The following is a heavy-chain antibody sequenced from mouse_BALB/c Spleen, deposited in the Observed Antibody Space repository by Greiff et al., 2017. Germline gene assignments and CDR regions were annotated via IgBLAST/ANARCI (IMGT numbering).Heavy chain of an antibody. CDR2: IYPYNGGT. CDR3: ARGSYWFAY. Sequence: EVKVEESGPELVKPGASVKISCKASGYTFTDYNMHWVKQSHGKSLEWIGYIYPYNGGTGYNQKFKSKATLTVDNSSSTAYMELRSLTSEDSAVYYCARGSYWFAYWGQGTLVTVSA. D-gene: IGHD1-1*02. CDR1: GYTFTDYN. J-gene: IGHJ3*01. V-gene: IGHV1S29*02.